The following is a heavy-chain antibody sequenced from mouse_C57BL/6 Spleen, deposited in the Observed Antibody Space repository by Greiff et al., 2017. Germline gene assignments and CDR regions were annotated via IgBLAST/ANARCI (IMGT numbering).Heavy chain of an antibody. Sequence: QVQLQQPGAELVRPGSSVKLSCKASGYTFTSYWMHWVKQRPIQGLEWIGNIDPSDSETNYNQKFKDKATLTADKSSSTAYMQLSSLTSEDSAVYYCARGICYGPYYAMDYWGQGTSVTVSS. D-gene: IGHD2-1*01. V-gene: IGHV1-52*01. CDR2: IDPSDSET. CDR3: ARGICYGPYYAMDY. CDR1: GYTFTSYW. J-gene: IGHJ4*01.